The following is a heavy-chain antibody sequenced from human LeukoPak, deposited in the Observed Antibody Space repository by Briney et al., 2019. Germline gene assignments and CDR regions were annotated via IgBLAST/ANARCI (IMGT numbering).Heavy chain of an antibody. D-gene: IGHD1-26*01. V-gene: IGHV1-2*02. Sequence: ASVKVSCKASGYTFTGYYMHWVRQAPGQGLELMGWIIPNSGATNYAQNFQGRVTMTRDTSISTAYMELNRLTSDDTAVYYCARQLGATSRDYWGQGTLVTVSS. CDR1: GYTFTGYY. CDR3: ARQLGATSRDY. J-gene: IGHJ4*02. CDR2: IIPNSGAT.